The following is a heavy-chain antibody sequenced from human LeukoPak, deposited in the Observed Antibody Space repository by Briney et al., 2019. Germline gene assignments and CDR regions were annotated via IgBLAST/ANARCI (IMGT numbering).Heavy chain of an antibody. D-gene: IGHD2-15*01. V-gene: IGHV3-7*01. J-gene: IGHJ4*02. CDR2: IKKTGSET. CDR1: GFTFSHFW. CDR3: AREDGYCSGGNCYSYFDS. Sequence: PGGSLGLSCAASGFTFSHFWMSWVRQAPGKGLEWVAYIKKTGSETYYVDSVKGRFTITRDDTRNSLFLQMYSLRAEDTAVYFCAREDGYCSGGNCYSYFDSWGQGTLVTVSS.